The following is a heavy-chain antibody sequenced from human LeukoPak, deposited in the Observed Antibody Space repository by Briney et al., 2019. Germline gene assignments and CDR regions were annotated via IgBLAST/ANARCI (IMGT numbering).Heavy chain of an antibody. CDR3: ARDTHYYGSGSPAFDL. Sequence: GGSLRLSCEASGFTFSSYSMNWVRQAPGKGLEWVSYISFSSATIHYADSVKGRFTISRDNAKNSLYLQLNSLRAEDTALYYCARDTHYYGSGSPAFDLWGRGTMVTVSS. J-gene: IGHJ3*01. D-gene: IGHD3-10*01. V-gene: IGHV3-48*01. CDR2: ISFSSATI. CDR1: GFTFSSYS.